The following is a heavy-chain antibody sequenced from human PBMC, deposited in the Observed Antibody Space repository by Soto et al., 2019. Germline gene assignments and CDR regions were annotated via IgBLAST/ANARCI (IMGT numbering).Heavy chain of an antibody. Sequence: PGGSLRLSCAASGFIFSNYVMHWVRQAPGKGLEWVAAISYDGNSKHYADSVKGRFTISRDNSKSTLYVQMNSLRAEDTAVYYCARSYCGDDCALDHWGQGTLVTVSS. J-gene: IGHJ4*02. V-gene: IGHV3-30-3*01. D-gene: IGHD2-21*02. CDR2: ISYDGNSK. CDR3: ARSYCGDDCALDH. CDR1: GFIFSNYV.